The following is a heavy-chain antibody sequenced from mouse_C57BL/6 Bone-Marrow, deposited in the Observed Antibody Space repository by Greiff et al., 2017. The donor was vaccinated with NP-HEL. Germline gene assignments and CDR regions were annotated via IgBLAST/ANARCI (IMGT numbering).Heavy chain of an antibody. J-gene: IGHJ1*03. D-gene: IGHD1-1*01. CDR2: IWTGGGT. V-gene: IGHV2-9-1*01. CDR3: ARISITTVVSPSYWYFDV. CDR1: GFSLTSYA. Sequence: VQLVESGPGLVAPSQSLSITCTVSGFSLTSYAISWVRQPPGKGLEWLGVIWTGGGTNYNSALKSRLSISKDNSKSQVFLKMNSLQTDDTARYYCARISITTVVSPSYWYFDVWGTGTTVTVSS.